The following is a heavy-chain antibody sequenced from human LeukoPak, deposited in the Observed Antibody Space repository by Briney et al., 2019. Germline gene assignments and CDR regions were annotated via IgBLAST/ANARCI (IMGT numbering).Heavy chain of an antibody. D-gene: IGHD3-22*01. CDR3: ARDTPAVYDSSGYKDAFDI. CDR2: ISAYNGNT. J-gene: IGHJ3*02. CDR1: GYTFTSYG. Sequence: ASVKVSCKASGYTFTSYGISWVRQAPGQGLEWMGWISAYNGNTNYAQKLQGRVTMTTDTSTSTAYMELRSLSSDDTAVYYCARDTPAVYDSSGYKDAFDIWGQGTMVTVSS. V-gene: IGHV1-18*01.